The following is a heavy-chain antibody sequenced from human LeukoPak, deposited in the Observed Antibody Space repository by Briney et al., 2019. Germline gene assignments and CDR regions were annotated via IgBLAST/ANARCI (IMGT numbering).Heavy chain of an antibody. J-gene: IGHJ6*02. D-gene: IGHD6-25*01. Sequence: ASVKVSCKASGYTFTGYYMHWVRQAPGQGLEWMGIINPSGGSTSYAQKFQGRVTMTRDTSTSTVYMELSSLRSEDTAVYYCARSPTAANYYYYGMDVWGQGTTVTVSS. CDR2: INPSGGST. V-gene: IGHV1-46*01. CDR1: GYTFTGYY. CDR3: ARSPTAANYYYYGMDV.